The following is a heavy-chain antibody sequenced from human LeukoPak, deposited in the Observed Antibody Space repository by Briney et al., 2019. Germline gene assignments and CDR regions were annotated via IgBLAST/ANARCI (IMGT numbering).Heavy chain of an antibody. J-gene: IGHJ3*02. Sequence: SGPTLVKPTQTLTLTCTFSGFSLSTSGVGVGRIRQPPGKALEWLALIYWNDDKRYSPSLKSRLTITKDASKNQVVLTMTNMDPVDTATYYCAHSWLRYCSGGSCPDAFDIWGQGTMVTVSS. D-gene: IGHD2-15*01. CDR2: IYWNDDK. V-gene: IGHV2-5*01. CDR1: GFSLSTSGVG. CDR3: AHSWLRYCSGGSCPDAFDI.